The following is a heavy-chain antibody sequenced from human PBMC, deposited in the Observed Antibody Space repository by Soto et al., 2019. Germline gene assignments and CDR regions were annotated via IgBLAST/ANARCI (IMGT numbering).Heavy chain of an antibody. D-gene: IGHD5-12*01. J-gene: IGHJ4*02. Sequence: QVQLVESGGGVVQPGRSLRLSCAASGFTFSSYAMHWVRQAPGKGLEWVAVISYDGSNKYYADSVKGRFTISRDNSKHTLYLQMNSLRAEDTAVYYCAREENGYNYLPFDYWGQGTLVTVSS. CDR1: GFTFSSYA. CDR2: ISYDGSNK. V-gene: IGHV3-30-3*01. CDR3: AREENGYNYLPFDY.